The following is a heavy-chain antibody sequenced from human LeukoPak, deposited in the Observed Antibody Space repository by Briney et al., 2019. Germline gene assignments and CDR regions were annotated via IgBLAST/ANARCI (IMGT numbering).Heavy chain of an antibody. Sequence: ASVKVSCKASGYTFTSYGISWVRQAPGQGLEWMGWISAYNGNTNYAQKLQGRVTMTTDTSTSTAYMELRSLGSDDTAVYYCARVIRGYYYDSSGYYYFDYWGQGTLVTVSS. J-gene: IGHJ4*02. CDR2: ISAYNGNT. D-gene: IGHD3-22*01. V-gene: IGHV1-18*01. CDR3: ARVIRGYYYDSSGYYYFDY. CDR1: GYTFTSYG.